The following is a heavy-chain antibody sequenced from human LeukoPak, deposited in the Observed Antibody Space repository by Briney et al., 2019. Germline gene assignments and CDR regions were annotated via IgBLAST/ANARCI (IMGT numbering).Heavy chain of an antibody. J-gene: IGHJ4*02. D-gene: IGHD3-9*01. Sequence: PGGSLRLSCAASGFTFSSYGMHWVRQAPGKGLEWVAFIRYDGSNKYYADSVKGRFTISRDNSKNTLYLQMNSLRAEDTAVYYCAKRQGIYYDILTGYNDYFDYWGQGTLVTVSS. CDR2: IRYDGSNK. CDR3: AKRQGIYYDILTGYNDYFDY. CDR1: GFTFSSYG. V-gene: IGHV3-30*02.